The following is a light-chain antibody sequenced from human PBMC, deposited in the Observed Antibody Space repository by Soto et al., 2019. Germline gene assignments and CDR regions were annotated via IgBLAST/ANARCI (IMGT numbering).Light chain of an antibody. Sequence: DIQMTQSPSSLSASVGDRVTITCRASQDISVYLAWYQQKPGKVPKLLIYSASTLQSGVPSRFSGSGSGTDFTLTISSLQPEDVATCYCQKFNSAPLTFGQGTRLE. J-gene: IGKJ5*01. CDR1: QDISVY. V-gene: IGKV1-27*01. CDR3: QKFNSAPLT. CDR2: SAS.